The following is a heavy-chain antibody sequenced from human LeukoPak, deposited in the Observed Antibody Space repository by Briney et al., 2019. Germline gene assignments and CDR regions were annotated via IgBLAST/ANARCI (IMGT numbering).Heavy chain of an antibody. V-gene: IGHV4-59*01. CDR3: ARDRSGTYAPHFDC. CDR2: IYYTGSA. D-gene: IGHD1-26*01. J-gene: IGHJ4*02. Sequence: PSEILSLTCTVSGGSITGYHWSWIRQPPGKGLEWIGYIYYTGSANYNPSLKSRLTISVDMSKNQFSLKVNSVTAADTAVCYCARDRSGTYAPHFDCWGQGTLVTVSS. CDR1: GGSITGYH.